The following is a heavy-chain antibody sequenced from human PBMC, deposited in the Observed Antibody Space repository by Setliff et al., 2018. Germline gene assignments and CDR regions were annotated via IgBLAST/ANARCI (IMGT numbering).Heavy chain of an antibody. D-gene: IGHD3-22*01. CDR2: IIPVLDIT. V-gene: IGHV1-69*02. CDR1: GGPLNSYS. Sequence: SVKVSCKASGGPLNSYSFSWVRQAPGQGLEWMGRIIPVLDITRYSQKFQGRVTITADKSTGIIYMELTSLKSDDTAVYYCARHPPPPNYFDIGALDSWGQGTLVTVSS. J-gene: IGHJ4*02. CDR3: ARHPPPPNYFDIGALDS.